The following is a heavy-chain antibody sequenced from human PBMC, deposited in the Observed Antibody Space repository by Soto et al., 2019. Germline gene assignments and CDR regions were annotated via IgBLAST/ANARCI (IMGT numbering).Heavy chain of an antibody. CDR1: GFTFSNAW. J-gene: IGHJ4*02. Sequence: PGGSLRLSCAASGFTFSNAWMSWVRQAPGKGLEWVGRIKSKTDGGTTDYAAPVKGRFTISRDDSKNTLYLQMNSLKTEDTAVYYCAKCFRSSTICYSGPFDYWGQGTLVTVSS. V-gene: IGHV3-15*01. CDR2: IKSKTDGGTT. CDR3: AKCFRSSTICYSGPFDY. D-gene: IGHD2-2*01.